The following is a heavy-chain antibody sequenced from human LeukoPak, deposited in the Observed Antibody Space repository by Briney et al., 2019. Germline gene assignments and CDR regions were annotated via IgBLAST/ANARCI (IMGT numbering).Heavy chain of an antibody. Sequence: GGSLRLSCAASGFTFSSYEMNWVRQAPGKGLKWVSYISSSSSIYYGDSVKGRFTMSRDNAKNSLYLQMNSLRAEDTAVYYCAREYSSSSGRCFDSWGQGTLVTVSS. CDR3: AREYSSSSGRCFDS. CDR1: GFTFSSYE. D-gene: IGHD6-6*01. CDR2: ISSSSSI. J-gene: IGHJ4*02. V-gene: IGHV3-48*03.